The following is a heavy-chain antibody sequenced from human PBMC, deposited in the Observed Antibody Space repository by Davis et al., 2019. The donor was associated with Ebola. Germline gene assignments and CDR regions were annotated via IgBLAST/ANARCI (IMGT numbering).Heavy chain of an antibody. D-gene: IGHD3-22*01. V-gene: IGHV3-48*02. J-gene: IGHJ4*02. CDR3: VSSLSKSVVVSYYFDY. CDR1: GFTFSSYG. Sequence: PGGSLRLSCAASGFTFSSYGMNWVRQAPGKGLEWVSYISSSSSTIYYADSVKGRFTISRDNAKNSLHLQMNSLRDEDTAVYYCVSSLSKSVVVSYYFDYWGQGTLVTVSS. CDR2: ISSSSSTI.